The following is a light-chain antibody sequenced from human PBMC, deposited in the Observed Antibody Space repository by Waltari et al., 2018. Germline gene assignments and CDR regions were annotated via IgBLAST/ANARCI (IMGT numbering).Light chain of an antibody. CDR2: KAS. CDR1: QSITNW. CDR3: QQYDNYWT. Sequence: DIQMTKSHSTLSASVGDRVTITCRASQSITNWLAWYQQKPGKAPKLLIYKASNLESGVPSRFSGSGSGTEFTLTISSLQPDDFATYYCQQYDNYWTFGQGTKVEIK. J-gene: IGKJ1*01. V-gene: IGKV1-5*03.